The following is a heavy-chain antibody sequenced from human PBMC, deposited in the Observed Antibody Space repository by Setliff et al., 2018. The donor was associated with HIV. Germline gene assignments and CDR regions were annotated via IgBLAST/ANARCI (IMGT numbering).Heavy chain of an antibody. V-gene: IGHV3-48*01. J-gene: IGHJ6*02. CDR1: GFISNDFS. Sequence: PGGSLRLSCAASGFISNDFSIKWVRQAPGKGLEWVSYISSSSSTIYYADSVKGRFTISRDNAKNSLYLQMNSLRAEDTAVYYCARGATVTTSYYYGMDVWGQGTTVTVSS. CDR2: ISSSSSTI. D-gene: IGHD4-4*01. CDR3: ARGATVTTSYYYGMDV.